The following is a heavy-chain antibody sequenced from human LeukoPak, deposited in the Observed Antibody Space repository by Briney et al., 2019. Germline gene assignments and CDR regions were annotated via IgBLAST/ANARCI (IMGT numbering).Heavy chain of an antibody. D-gene: IGHD4-23*01. J-gene: IGHJ6*02. CDR2: VIPIFGTA. Sequence: SVKVSCKASGGTFSSYAISWVRQAPGQGLEWMGGVIPIFGTANYAQKFQGRVTITADESTSTAYMELSSLRSEDTAVYYCARDGYGGTLYYYYYYGMDVWGQGTTVTVSS. CDR1: GGTFSSYA. V-gene: IGHV1-69*01. CDR3: ARDGYGGTLYYYYYYGMDV.